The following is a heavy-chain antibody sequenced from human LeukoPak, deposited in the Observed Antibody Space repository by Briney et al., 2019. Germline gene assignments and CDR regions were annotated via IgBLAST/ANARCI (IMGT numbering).Heavy chain of an antibody. Sequence: SETLSLTCTVSGGSVSGTSYYWGWIRQPPGKGLEWIGSIFYSGSTYYNPSLESRVTISVDTSKNQFSPRLNSVTAADTSMYYCGRHKYVTIFCLFWGQGTLVTVSS. D-gene: IGHD3-3*01. V-gene: IGHV4-39*01. J-gene: IGHJ4*02. CDR1: GGSVSGTSYY. CDR3: GRHKYVTIFCLF. CDR2: IFYSGST.